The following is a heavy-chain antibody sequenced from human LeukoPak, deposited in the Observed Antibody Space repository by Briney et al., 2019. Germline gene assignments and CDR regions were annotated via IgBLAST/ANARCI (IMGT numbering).Heavy chain of an antibody. V-gene: IGHV4-34*01. CDR1: GGSFSGYY. J-gene: IGHJ4*02. CDR2: INHSGST. D-gene: IGHD4-17*01. Sequence: SETLSLTCAVYGGSFSGYYWSWIRQPPGKGLEWIGEINHSGSTNYNPSLKSRVTISVDTSKNQFSLKLSSVTAADTAVYYCARAATVTTTDQKDFDYWGQGTLVTVSS. CDR3: ARAATVTTTDQKDFDY.